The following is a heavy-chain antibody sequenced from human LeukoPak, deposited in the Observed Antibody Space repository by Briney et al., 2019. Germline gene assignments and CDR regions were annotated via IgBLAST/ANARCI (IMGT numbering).Heavy chain of an antibody. CDR1: GGTFSSYA. Sequence: SVKVSCKASGGTFSSYAISWVRQAPGQGLEWMGGIIPIFGTANYAQKFQGRVTITADESTNTAYMELSSLRSEDTAVYYFARPYSSSSYYYGMDVWGQGTTVTVSS. CDR2: IIPIFGTA. CDR3: ARPYSSSSYYYGMDV. V-gene: IGHV1-69*13. J-gene: IGHJ6*02. D-gene: IGHD6-6*01.